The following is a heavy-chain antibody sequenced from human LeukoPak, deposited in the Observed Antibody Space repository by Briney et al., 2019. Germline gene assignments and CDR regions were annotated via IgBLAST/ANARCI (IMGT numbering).Heavy chain of an antibody. CDR3: ARDQVAGTFDY. J-gene: IGHJ4*02. V-gene: IGHV3-48*04. Sequence: PGGSLRLSCAASGFTFSSYNMNWVRQAPGKGLEWVSYISSSSSTIYYADSVKGRFTISRDNAKNSLYLQMNSPRAEDTAVYSCARDQVAGTFDYWGQGTQVTVSS. CDR2: ISSSSSTI. CDR1: GFTFSSYN. D-gene: IGHD6-19*01.